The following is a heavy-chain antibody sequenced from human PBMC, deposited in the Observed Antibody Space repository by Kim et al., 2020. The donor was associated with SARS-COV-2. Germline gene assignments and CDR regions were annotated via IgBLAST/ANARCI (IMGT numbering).Heavy chain of an antibody. J-gene: IGHJ3*02. CDR2: T. V-gene: IGHV3-23*01. CDR3: VKEKSREAFDI. Sequence: TYYGHSLKSRFTKSRDNYKNTLLLQMNSLGAEDTAEYYCVKEKSREAFDIWGQGIMVTVSS.